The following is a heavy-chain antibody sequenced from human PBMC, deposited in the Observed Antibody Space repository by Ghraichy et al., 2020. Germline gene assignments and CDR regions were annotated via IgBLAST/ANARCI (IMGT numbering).Heavy chain of an antibody. J-gene: IGHJ4*02. V-gene: IGHV2-5*01. CDR3: AHSQGTIFGVVSYFDY. CDR1: GFSLSTSGVG. Sequence: SGPTLVKPTQTLTLTCTFSGFSLSTSGVGVGWIRQPPGKALEWLALIYWNDDKRYSPSLKSRLTITKDTSKNQVVLTMTNMDPVDTATYYCAHSQGTIFGVVSYFDYWGQGTLVTVSS. D-gene: IGHD3-3*01. CDR2: IYWNDDK.